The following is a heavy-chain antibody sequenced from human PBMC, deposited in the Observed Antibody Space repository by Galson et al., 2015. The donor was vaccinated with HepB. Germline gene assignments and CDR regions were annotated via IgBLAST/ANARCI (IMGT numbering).Heavy chain of an antibody. J-gene: IGHJ4*02. CDR2: INHSGST. CDR1: GGSFSGYY. Sequence: ETLSLTCAVYGGSFSGYYWSWIRQPPGKGLEWTGEINHSGSTNYNPSLKSRVTISVDTSKNQFSLKLSSVTAADTAVYYCARARWIQLWLDYWGQGTLVTVSS. CDR3: ARARWIQLWLDY. V-gene: IGHV4-34*01. D-gene: IGHD5-18*01.